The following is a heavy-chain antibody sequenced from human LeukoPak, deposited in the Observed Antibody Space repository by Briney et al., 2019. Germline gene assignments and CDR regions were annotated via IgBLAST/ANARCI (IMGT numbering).Heavy chain of an antibody. D-gene: IGHD2-2*01. CDR3: ARRLTQYDCFDP. V-gene: IGHV6-1*01. Sequence: SQTLSLTCAICGYSVSGNSVTWNWIRQSPSRGLDWLGRTYYRSTWYNDYAVSVRGRITVNPDTSKNQFSLHLNSVTPEDTAVYYCARRLTQYDCFDPWGQGILVTVSS. J-gene: IGHJ5*02. CDR2: TYYRSTWYN. CDR1: GYSVSGNSVT.